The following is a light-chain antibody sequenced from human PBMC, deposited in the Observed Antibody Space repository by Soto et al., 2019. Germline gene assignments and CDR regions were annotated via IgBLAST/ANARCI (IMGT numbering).Light chain of an antibody. CDR2: DAS. Sequence: EIVLTQSPATLSLSPGERATLSCRASQSVSSHLAWYQQKPGQAPRLLIYDASNRATGIPARFSGSGSGTDFTLTISSLEPEDVAVYYCQQRSNGPPTFGQGTKVDIK. CDR3: QQRSNGPPT. J-gene: IGKJ1*01. V-gene: IGKV3-11*01. CDR1: QSVSSH.